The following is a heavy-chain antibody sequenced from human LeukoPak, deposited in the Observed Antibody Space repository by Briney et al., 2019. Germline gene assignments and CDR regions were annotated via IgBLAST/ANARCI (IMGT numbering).Heavy chain of an antibody. CDR1: GGSISSSSYY. CDR2: IYYSGST. V-gene: IGHV4-39*01. D-gene: IGHD2-21*01. Sequence: PSETLSLPCAVSGGSISSSSYYWGWIRQPPGKGLEWIGSIYYSGSTYYNPSLKSRVTISVDTSKNQFSLELSSVTAADTAVYYCARQGDCGGDCTDLLYWGQGTLVTVSS. CDR3: ARQGDCGGDCTDLLY. J-gene: IGHJ4*02.